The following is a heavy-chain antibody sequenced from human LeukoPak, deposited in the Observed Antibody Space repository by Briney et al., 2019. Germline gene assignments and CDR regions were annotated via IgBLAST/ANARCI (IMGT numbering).Heavy chain of an antibody. CDR3: EKDAQRGFDYSNSLEY. V-gene: IGHV3-33*06. Sequence: GGSLRLSCAASGFTFSHYGMPWVRQAPGKGLEWVAVIWNDGTNRYYGDSVKGRFTISRDDSKNTVYLQMNGLRAGDTAVYYCEKDAQRGFDYSNSLEYWGQGTLVTVSS. CDR2: IWNDGTNR. D-gene: IGHD4-11*01. J-gene: IGHJ4*02. CDR1: GFTFSHYG.